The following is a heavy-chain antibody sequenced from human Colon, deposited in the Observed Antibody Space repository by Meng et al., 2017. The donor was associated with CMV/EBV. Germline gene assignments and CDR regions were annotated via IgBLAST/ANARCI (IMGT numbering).Heavy chain of an antibody. V-gene: IGHV4-39*07. CDR2: INHSGST. CDR1: GGSISNNNYY. J-gene: IGHJ5*02. CDR3: ARGLRVPAAIYPYNWFDP. Sequence: SETLSLTCSISGGSISNNNYYWGWIRQVPGKGLEWIGEINHSGSTNYNPSLKSRVTISVDTSKNQFSLKLSSVTAADTAVYYCARGLRVPAAIYPYNWFDPWGQGTLVTVSS. D-gene: IGHD2-2*01.